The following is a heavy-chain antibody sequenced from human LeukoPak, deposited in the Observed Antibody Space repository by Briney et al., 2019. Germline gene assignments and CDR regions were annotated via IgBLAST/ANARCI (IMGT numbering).Heavy chain of an antibody. J-gene: IGHJ4*02. Sequence: SETLSLTCTVSGVSISGDYWSWFRQPAGKGPEWIGRIYTGGSTNYNPSLKSRVTISADTSKNQFSLKLKSVTAADTAVYYCARDGSSAYWGQGTPVTVSS. CDR1: GVSISGDY. CDR3: ARDGSSAY. D-gene: IGHD1-26*01. V-gene: IGHV4-4*07. CDR2: IYTGGST.